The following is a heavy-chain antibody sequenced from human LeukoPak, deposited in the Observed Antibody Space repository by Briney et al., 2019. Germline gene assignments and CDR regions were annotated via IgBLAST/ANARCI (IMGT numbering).Heavy chain of an antibody. J-gene: IGHJ2*01. V-gene: IGHV3-21*01. CDR1: GFTFSSYT. CDR2: FSRSGPYI. D-gene: IGHD2-2*01. CDR3: ARVPAAMTHWHFDL. Sequence: KAGGSLRLSCAASGFTFSSYTMNWVRQAPGKGLEWVSSFSRSGPYIYYADSVKGRFTISRDNAKNSLYLQMNSLRAEDTAVYYCARVPAAMTHWHFDLWGRGTLVTVSP.